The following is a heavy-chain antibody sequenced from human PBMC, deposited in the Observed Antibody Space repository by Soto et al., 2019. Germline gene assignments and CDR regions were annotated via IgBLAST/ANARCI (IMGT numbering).Heavy chain of an antibody. Sequence: EVQLLESGGGLVQPGGSLRLSCAASGFTFSSNAMSWVRQAPGKGLEWVSAISGSGGSTWYADSVKGRFTISRDNSKNTLHLQMNSLSAEDTAVYYCAQDAAGNSGWGQGTLVIVSS. CDR1: GFTFSSNA. D-gene: IGHD6-13*01. CDR3: AQDAAGNSG. J-gene: IGHJ4*02. V-gene: IGHV3-23*01. CDR2: ISGSGGST.